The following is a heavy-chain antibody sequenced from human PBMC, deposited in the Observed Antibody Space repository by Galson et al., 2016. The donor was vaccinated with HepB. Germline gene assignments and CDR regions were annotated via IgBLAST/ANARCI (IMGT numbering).Heavy chain of an antibody. V-gene: IGHV3-23*01. D-gene: IGHD2-15*01. CDR2: ISGNGIGK. CDR3: AKGTLGQCSGSICYPFDC. CDR1: GFTFNTYA. J-gene: IGHJ4*02. Sequence: SLRLSCAASGFTFNTYAMTWVRQAPGQGLECVATISGNGIGKAYAGSGKGRFTISRVNSKNTVYLQQTSLRAEDTAVYYCAKGTLGQCSGSICYPFDCWGQGTLVTVSS.